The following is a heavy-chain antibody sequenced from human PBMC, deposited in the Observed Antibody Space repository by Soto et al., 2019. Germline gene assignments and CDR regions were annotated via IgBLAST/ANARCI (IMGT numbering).Heavy chain of an antibody. Sequence: GGSLRLSCTASGFTFGDYAMSWFRQAPGKGLEWVGFIRSKAYGGTTEYAASVKGRFTISGDDSKNTLYLQMSSLRAEDTAVYYCVKDTRRYCSSTSCPYYYGMDVWGQGTTVTVSS. J-gene: IGHJ6*02. V-gene: IGHV3-49*03. D-gene: IGHD2-2*01. CDR1: GFTFGDYA. CDR2: IRSKAYGGTT. CDR3: VKDTRRYCSSTSCPYYYGMDV.